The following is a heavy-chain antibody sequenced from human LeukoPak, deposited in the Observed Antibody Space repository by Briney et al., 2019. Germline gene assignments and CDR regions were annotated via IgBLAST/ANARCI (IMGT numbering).Heavy chain of an antibody. Sequence: GGSLRLSCAASGFTFSSYAMGWVRQAPGRGLEWVSGISASGGSTYYADSVKGRFIISRENSKNTLYLQMSSLRAEDTAIYYCVKDGGYSSSCYYFDYWGQGTLVTVSS. CDR3: VKDGGYSSSCYYFDY. D-gene: IGHD6-13*01. J-gene: IGHJ4*02. CDR1: GFTFSSYA. CDR2: ISASGGST. V-gene: IGHV3-23*01.